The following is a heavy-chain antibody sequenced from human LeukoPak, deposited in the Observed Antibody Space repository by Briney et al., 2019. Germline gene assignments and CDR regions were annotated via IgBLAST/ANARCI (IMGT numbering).Heavy chain of an antibody. D-gene: IGHD3-10*01. Sequence: GGSLRLSCAASGYTIGSYAMSWVRQAPGKGLEWVSTIGDSGGSTYYADSVKGRSTISRDNSKNTLYLQVNSLRAEDTAVYYCAKSYGSGSILYFYYYMDVWGKGTTVTVSS. J-gene: IGHJ6*03. CDR3: AKSYGSGSILYFYYYMDV. V-gene: IGHV3-23*01. CDR1: GYTIGSYA. CDR2: IGDSGGST.